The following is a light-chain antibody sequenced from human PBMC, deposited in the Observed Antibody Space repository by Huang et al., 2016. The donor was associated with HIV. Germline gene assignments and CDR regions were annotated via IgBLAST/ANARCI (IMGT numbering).Light chain of an antibody. CDR2: LGS. CDR3: MQALQTPL. CDR1: QSLLHSNGYNY. J-gene: IGKJ2*01. V-gene: IGKV2-28*01. Sequence: DIVMTQSPLSLPVTPGEPASISCRSSQSLLHSNGYNYLDWYLQKPGQSPQLLIYLGSNRASGVPDRCSGSGSGIDFTLKISRVEAEDVGVYYCMQALQTPLFGQGTKLEIK.